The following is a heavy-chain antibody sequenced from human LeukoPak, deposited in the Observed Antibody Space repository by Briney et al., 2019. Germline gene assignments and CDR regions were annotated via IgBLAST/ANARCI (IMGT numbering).Heavy chain of an antibody. CDR3: VRGYEIAAR. Sequence: PSETLSLTCSVSGGSVGTYYWTCIRQPPGPGLPWIGYIYYSGSTNYNPSLKSRVTISVDTSKNQFSLKVSSVTAADTAGYYCVRGYEIAARWGQGTLVSVS. CDR2: IYYSGST. CDR1: GGSVGTYY. V-gene: IGHV4-59*02. D-gene: IGHD6-13*01. J-gene: IGHJ4*02.